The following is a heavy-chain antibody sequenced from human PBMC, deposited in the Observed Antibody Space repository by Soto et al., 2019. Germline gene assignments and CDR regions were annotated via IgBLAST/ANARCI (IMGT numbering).Heavy chain of an antibody. Sequence: QVQLQESGPGLVKPSQTLSLTCTVSGGSISSGGYYWSWIRQHPGKGLEWIGYIYYSGSTYYNPSLESRVTVSVDTSKNQFSLKLSSVTAADTAVYYCATLPDYGDYLGWFDPWGQGTLVTVSS. CDR3: ATLPDYGDYLGWFDP. CDR1: GGSISSGGYY. D-gene: IGHD4-17*01. CDR2: IYYSGST. V-gene: IGHV4-31*03. J-gene: IGHJ5*02.